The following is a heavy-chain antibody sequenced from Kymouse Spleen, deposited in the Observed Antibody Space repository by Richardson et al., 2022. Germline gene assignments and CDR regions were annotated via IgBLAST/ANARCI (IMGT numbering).Heavy chain of an antibody. J-gene: IGHJ4*02. Sequence: QVQLQESGPGLVKPSETLSLTCTVSGGSISSYYWSWIRQPPGKGLEWIGYIYYSGSTNYNPSLKSRVTISVDTSKNQFSLKLSSVTAADTAVYYCAREDQPLLFDYWGQGTLVTVSS. CDR1: GGSISSYY. CDR2: IYYSGST. V-gene: IGHV4-59*01. D-gene: IGHD2-21*02. CDR3: AREDQPLLFDY.